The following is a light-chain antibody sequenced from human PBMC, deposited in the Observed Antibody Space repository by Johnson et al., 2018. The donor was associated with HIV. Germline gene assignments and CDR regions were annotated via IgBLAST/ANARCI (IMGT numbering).Light chain of an antibody. J-gene: IGLJ1*01. CDR3: GTWDSSLSAGYV. CDR1: SSNIGNNY. Sequence: QSVLTQPPSVSAAPGQKVTISCSGSSSNIGNNYVSWYQQLPGTAPKLLIYENNKRPSGIPDRFSGSKSGTSATLGITGLQTGDEADYYCGTWDSSLSAGYVGGTGTKVTVL. CDR2: ENN. V-gene: IGLV1-51*02.